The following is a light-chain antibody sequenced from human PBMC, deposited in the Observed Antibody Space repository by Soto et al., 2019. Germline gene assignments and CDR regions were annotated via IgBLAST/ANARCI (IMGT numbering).Light chain of an antibody. V-gene: IGKV1-5*03. J-gene: IGKJ5*01. CDR3: EQHHTSSIT. Sequence: DLDMTHKARKLSGSVGDIDPIACRASESISRWLAWYQQKPGKAPKLLIYKASSLESGVPSRFSGSGSGTEFALTIKCLQAGDFAIYFCEQHHTSSITVAEGTRLEIK. CDR1: ESISRW. CDR2: KAS.